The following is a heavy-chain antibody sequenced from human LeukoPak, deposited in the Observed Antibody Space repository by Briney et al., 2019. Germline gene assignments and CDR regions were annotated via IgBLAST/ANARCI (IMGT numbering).Heavy chain of an antibody. CDR2: ISYDGSNK. J-gene: IGHJ4*02. CDR3: ARLTDRPVAKIDY. D-gene: IGHD4-23*01. CDR1: GFTFSSYG. Sequence: GGSLRLSCAASGFTFSSYGMHWVRQAPGKGLEWVAVISYDGSNKYYADSVKGRFTISRDNSKNTLYLQMNSLRAEDTAVYYCARLTDRPVAKIDYWGQGTLVTVSS. V-gene: IGHV3-30*03.